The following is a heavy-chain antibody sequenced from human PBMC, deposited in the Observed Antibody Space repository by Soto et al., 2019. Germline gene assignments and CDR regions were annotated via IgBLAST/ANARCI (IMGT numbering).Heavy chain of an antibody. CDR2: IYYSGST. CDR3: AKGSGPYNWNYTRPWFDP. CDR1: GGSISSYY. J-gene: IGHJ5*02. V-gene: IGHV4-59*01. D-gene: IGHD1-7*01. Sequence: SETLSLTCTVPGGSISSYYWSWIRQPPGKGLEWIGYIYYSGSTNYNPSLKSRVTISVDTSKNQFSLKLSSVTAADTAVYYCAKGSGPYNWNYTRPWFDPWGQGTLVTVSS.